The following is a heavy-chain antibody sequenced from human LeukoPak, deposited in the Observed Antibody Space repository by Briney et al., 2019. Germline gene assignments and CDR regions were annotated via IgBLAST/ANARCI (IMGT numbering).Heavy chain of an antibody. CDR3: ARGRYGPRLGN. Sequence: SETLSLTCAVYGASFSDSYWSWIRQSPEKGLEWIGEINNSGSTSYNPSLNSRVIMSVDRSKNQFSLRLTSVTAADTAVYYCARGRYGPRLGNWGQGTLVT. CDR1: GASFSDSY. CDR2: INNSGST. J-gene: IGHJ4*02. V-gene: IGHV4-34*01. D-gene: IGHD3-16*01.